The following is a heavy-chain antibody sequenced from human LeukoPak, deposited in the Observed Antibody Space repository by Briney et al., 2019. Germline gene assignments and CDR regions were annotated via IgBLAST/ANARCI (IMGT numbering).Heavy chain of an antibody. Sequence: GGSLRLSCAASGFTFSSYWLSWVRQAPGKGLEWVANIKEDGSEKCYVDSVKGRFTISRDNAKNSLYLQMNSLRAEDTAVYYCARLTGSKADGMDVWGQGTTVTVSS. V-gene: IGHV3-7*01. CDR3: ARLTGSKADGMDV. CDR2: IKEDGSEK. CDR1: GFTFSSYW. D-gene: IGHD1-14*01. J-gene: IGHJ6*02.